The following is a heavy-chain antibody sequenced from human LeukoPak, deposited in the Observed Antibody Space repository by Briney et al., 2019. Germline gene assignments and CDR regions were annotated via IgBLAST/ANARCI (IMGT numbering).Heavy chain of an antibody. CDR1: GFTFSSYA. Sequence: GGSLRLSCAASGFTFSSYAMSWVRQAPGKGLEWVSAISVSGGSTYYADSVKGRFTISRDNSKNTLYLQMNSLRAEDTAVYYCAKDHQDSSGIDYWGQGTLVTVSS. J-gene: IGHJ4*02. CDR3: AKDHQDSSGIDY. D-gene: IGHD6-19*01. V-gene: IGHV3-23*01. CDR2: ISVSGGST.